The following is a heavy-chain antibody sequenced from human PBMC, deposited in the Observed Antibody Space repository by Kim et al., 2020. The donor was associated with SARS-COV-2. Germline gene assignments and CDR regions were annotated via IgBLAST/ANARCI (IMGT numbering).Heavy chain of an antibody. CDR2: IKQDGSET. Sequence: GGSLRLSCVASGFTFGSYWMSWVREAPGKGLEWVANIKQDGSETYYVDSVKGRFTISRDNAKNSLYLQMNSLRAEDTAVYYCARGGGRPRYYDVLTGYFNSWGQGTQVSVSS. CDR1: GFTFGSYW. CDR3: ARGGGRPRYYDVLTGYFNS. V-gene: IGHV3-7*01. J-gene: IGHJ4*02. D-gene: IGHD3-9*01.